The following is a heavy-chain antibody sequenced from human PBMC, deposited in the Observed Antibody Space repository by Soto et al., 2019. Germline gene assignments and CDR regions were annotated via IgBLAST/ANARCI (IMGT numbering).Heavy chain of an antibody. V-gene: IGHV2-5*02. CDR1: GFSLSTSGVG. Sequence: SGPTLVNPTQTLTLTCTFSGFSLSTSGVGVGWIRQPPGKALEWLALIYWDDDKRYSPSLKGRLTITNDKSKNQVVLTMTNMDPVDTATYYCAHANCSGGSCYGPNDYWGQGTLVTVSS. D-gene: IGHD2-15*01. CDR2: IYWDDDK. J-gene: IGHJ4*02. CDR3: AHANCSGGSCYGPNDY.